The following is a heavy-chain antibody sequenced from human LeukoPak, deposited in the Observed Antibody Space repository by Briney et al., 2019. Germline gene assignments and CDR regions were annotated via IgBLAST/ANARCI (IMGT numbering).Heavy chain of an antibody. Sequence: GGSLRLSCAASGFTLSSYDMHWVRQATGKGLEWVSAIGTDGDTYYPGSVKGRFTIYRENAKISVYLQLNCLRAGDTAVYYCARSSPVAATEYYYYGMDVWGQGTTVTVSS. V-gene: IGHV3-13*01. CDR3: ARSSPVAATEYYYYGMDV. D-gene: IGHD2-15*01. CDR2: IGTDGDT. CDR1: GFTLSSYD. J-gene: IGHJ6*02.